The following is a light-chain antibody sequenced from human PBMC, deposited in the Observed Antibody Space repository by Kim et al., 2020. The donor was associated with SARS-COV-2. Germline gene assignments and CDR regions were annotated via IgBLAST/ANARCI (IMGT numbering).Light chain of an antibody. Sequence: SYELTQPPSVSVSPGQTARITCSGDAVARQYVFWYQQKPGQAPVVVMFKETERPSGIPERFSCSTSGTTVTLTISGVQAEDEADYYCQSADSSGTYFGGGTKLAVL. CDR2: KET. J-gene: IGLJ2*01. CDR1: AVARQY. V-gene: IGLV3-25*03. CDR3: QSADSSGTY.